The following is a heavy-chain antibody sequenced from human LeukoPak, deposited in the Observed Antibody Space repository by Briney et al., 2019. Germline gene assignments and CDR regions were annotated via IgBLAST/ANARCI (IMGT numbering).Heavy chain of an antibody. CDR2: INHSGST. D-gene: IGHD6-6*01. J-gene: IGHJ4*02. CDR3: ARGDLFAARRGISLAY. Sequence: SESLSLTCAVYGGSFSGYYWSWIRQPPGKGLEWIGEINHSGSTNYNPSLRSRVTISVDTSKNQFSLKLSSVTAADTAVYYCARGDLFAARRGISLAYWGQGTLVTVSS. CDR1: GGSFSGYY. V-gene: IGHV4-34*01.